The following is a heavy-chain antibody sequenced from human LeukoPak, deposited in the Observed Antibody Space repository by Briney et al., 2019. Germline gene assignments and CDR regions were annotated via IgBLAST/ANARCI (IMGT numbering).Heavy chain of an antibody. D-gene: IGHD2-8*01. V-gene: IGHV3-30-3*01. CDR1: GFTFSSYA. J-gene: IGHJ4*02. CDR3: ARDLEVGLAMLSPLWFDY. Sequence: GGSLRLSCAASGFTFSSYAMHWVRQAPGKGLEWVAVISYDGSNKYYADSVKGRFTISRDNSKNTLYLQMNSLRAEDTAVYYCARDLEVGLAMLSPLWFDYWGQGTLVTVSS. CDR2: ISYDGSNK.